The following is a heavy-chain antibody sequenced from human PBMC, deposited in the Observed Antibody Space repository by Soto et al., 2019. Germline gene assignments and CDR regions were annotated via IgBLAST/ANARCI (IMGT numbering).Heavy chain of an antibody. CDR1: GGSFSGYY. J-gene: IGHJ6*04. Sequence: PSETLSLTCAVYGGSFSGYYWSLIRQPPGKGLEWIGEINHSGSTNYNPSLKSRVTISVDTSKNQFSLKLRSVTAADTAVYYCARGDDWLLEDYYYYGMEVWGEGTTVTVSS. CDR3: ARGDDWLLEDYYYYGMEV. D-gene: IGHD3-9*01. V-gene: IGHV4-34*01. CDR2: INHSGST.